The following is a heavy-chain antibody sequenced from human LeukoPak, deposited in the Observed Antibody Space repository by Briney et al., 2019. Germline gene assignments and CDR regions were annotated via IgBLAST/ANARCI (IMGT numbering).Heavy chain of an antibody. V-gene: IGHV3-23*01. CDR3: AKRDCSSTHCYEFDY. Sequence: PGGSLRLSCATSGFTFSSCVMAWVRQAPGKGLEWVSSISGSGGSTYYADSVKGRFTISRDNSMNTLYLQMNSLRADDTAVYYCAKRDCSSTHCYEFDYWGQGTLVTVSS. CDR2: ISGSGGST. CDR1: GFTFSSCV. D-gene: IGHD2-2*01. J-gene: IGHJ4*02.